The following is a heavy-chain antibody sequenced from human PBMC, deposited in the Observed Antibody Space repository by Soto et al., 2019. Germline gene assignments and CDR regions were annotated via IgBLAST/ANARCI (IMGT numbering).Heavy chain of an antibody. CDR2: IYYSGGT. CDR3: ARADSSGWYETFKYYYYGMDV. Sequence: SETLSLTCTVSGGSISSYYWSWIRQPPGKGLEWIGYIYYSGGTNYNPSLKSRVTISVDTSKNQFSLKLSSVTAADTAVYYCARADSSGWYETFKYYYYGMDVWGQGTTVTVSS. J-gene: IGHJ6*02. V-gene: IGHV4-59*01. CDR1: GGSISSYY. D-gene: IGHD6-19*01.